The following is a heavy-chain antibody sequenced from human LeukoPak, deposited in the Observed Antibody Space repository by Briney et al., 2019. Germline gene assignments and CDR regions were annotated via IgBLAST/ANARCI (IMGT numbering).Heavy chain of an antibody. J-gene: IGHJ6*02. CDR1: GFTFDDYA. CDR2: LNWNGGST. V-gene: IGHV3-20*04. Sequence: GGSLRLSCAASGFTFDDYAMSWVRQAPGKGLEWVSGLNWNGGSTGYADSVKGRFTISRDNAKNSLSLQMNSLRAEDTALYYCARDRGMDYGMDAWGQGTTVTVSS. CDR3: ARDRGMDYGMDA. D-gene: IGHD3-10*01.